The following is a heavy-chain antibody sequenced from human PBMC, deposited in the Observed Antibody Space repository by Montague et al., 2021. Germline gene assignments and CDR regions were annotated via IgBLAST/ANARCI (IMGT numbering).Heavy chain of an antibody. Sequence: SLRLSFAASGFSFSGYWMSWVRQAPGKGLEWVANIFHDGSDRNYVDSVRGRFTISRDNAKNSLYLQMSSLGAEDTAVYYCARKKWQLDSWGQGTLVTVSS. CDR1: GFSFSGYW. CDR2: IFHDGSDR. D-gene: IGHD5-24*01. CDR3: ARKKWQLDS. V-gene: IGHV3-7*01. J-gene: IGHJ4*02.